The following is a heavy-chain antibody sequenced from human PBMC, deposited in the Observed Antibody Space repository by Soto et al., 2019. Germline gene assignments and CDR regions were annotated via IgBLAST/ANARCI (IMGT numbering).Heavy chain of an antibody. CDR1: GDSISTVDYF. D-gene: IGHD2-15*01. V-gene: IGHV4-30-4*01. CDR2: IYKSATT. J-gene: IGHJ5*01. CDR3: ARGRYCLTGRCFPNWFDS. Sequence: SETLSLTCSVSGDSISTVDYFWAWIRQPPGQALEYIGYIYKSATTYYNPSFESRVAISLDTSKSQFSLNVTSVTAADTAVYFCARGRYCLTGRCFPNWFDSWGQGALVTVSS.